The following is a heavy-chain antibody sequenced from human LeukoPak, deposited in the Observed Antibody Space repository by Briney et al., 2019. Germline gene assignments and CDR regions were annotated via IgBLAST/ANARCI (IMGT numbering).Heavy chain of an antibody. CDR1: GFTFSRYW. CDR2: ADYDGSDT. CDR3: ATLAAAGINY. V-gene: IGHV3-74*01. Sequence: GGSLRLSCAASGFTFSRYWMHWVRQAPGKGLVWVSRADYDGSDTSYADSVRGRFTISRDNAKNTLYLQMNSLSAEDTAVYYCATLAAAGINYWGQGTLVTVSS. J-gene: IGHJ4*02. D-gene: IGHD6-13*01.